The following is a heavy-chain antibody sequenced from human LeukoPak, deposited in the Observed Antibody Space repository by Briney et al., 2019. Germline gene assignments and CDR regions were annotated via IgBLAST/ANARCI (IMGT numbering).Heavy chain of an antibody. J-gene: IGHJ4*02. Sequence: GGSLRLSGAASGFTFSNYWMHWVRQAPGKGLVWVSRINSDGSSIRYADSVKGRFTISRDNAKNTLYLQMNSLRVEDTAVYYCAKWKYSNSGIDDYWGQGTLVTVSS. V-gene: IGHV3-74*01. CDR1: GFTFSNYW. D-gene: IGHD6-6*01. CDR3: AKWKYSNSGIDDY. CDR2: INSDGSSI.